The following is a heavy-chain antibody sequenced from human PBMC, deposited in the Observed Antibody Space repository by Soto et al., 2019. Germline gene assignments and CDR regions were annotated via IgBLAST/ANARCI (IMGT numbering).Heavy chain of an antibody. Sequence: QLLLQESGPGLVKPSETLSLTCTVSGGSILDSTYYWTWIRQSPGKGLEWIGTIFYSGGTFYTPSLKSRVTMSVDTSKNQFSLKLSSVTAADTAVYYCARQASGYYYGGFDPWGQGTLVTVSS. CDR2: IFYSGGT. CDR1: GGSILDSTYY. J-gene: IGHJ5*02. V-gene: IGHV4-39*01. CDR3: ARQASGYYYGGFDP. D-gene: IGHD3-22*01.